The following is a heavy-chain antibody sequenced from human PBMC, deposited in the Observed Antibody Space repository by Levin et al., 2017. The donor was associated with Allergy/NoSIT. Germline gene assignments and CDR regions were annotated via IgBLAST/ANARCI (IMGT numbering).Heavy chain of an antibody. D-gene: IGHD3-10*01. CDR2: IGSASATI. V-gene: IGHV3-48*01. Sequence: GESLKISCEASGFSFSIYSMNWVRQAPGKGLEWISYIGSASATIYHADSVMGRFTVSRDDAKGVLYLHMSSLRADDTAVYYCARDAIGFDYYGLDVWGQGTTVTVSS. CDR3: ARDAIGFDYYGLDV. CDR1: GFSFSIYS. J-gene: IGHJ6*02.